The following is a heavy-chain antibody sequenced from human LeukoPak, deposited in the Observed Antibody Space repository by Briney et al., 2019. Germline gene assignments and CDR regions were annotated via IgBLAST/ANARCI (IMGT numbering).Heavy chain of an antibody. V-gene: IGHV1-58*01. CDR2: IVVGSGNT. CDR3: AADPYDYGDYVLGY. D-gene: IGHD4-17*01. CDR1: GFTFTSSV. J-gene: IGHJ4*02. Sequence: SVKVSCKASGFTFTSSVVQWVRQARGQRLEGIGWIVVGSGNTNYAQKFQERVTITRDMSTSTAYMELSSLRSEDTAVYYCAADPYDYGDYVLGYWGQGTLVTVSS.